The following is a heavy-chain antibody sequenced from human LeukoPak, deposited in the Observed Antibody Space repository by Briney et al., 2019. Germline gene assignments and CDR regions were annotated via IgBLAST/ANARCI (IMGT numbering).Heavy chain of an antibody. CDR1: GYTFTGFY. Sequence: ASVKVSCKASGYTFTGFYMHWVRQAPGQGLEWMGWINPHSADTGYAQKFLGRVTMTRDMSISTIYMELTRLRSDDSALYYCARWDGYSSSPDYWGQGTLVTVSS. D-gene: IGHD6-13*01. CDR3: ARWDGYSSSPDY. J-gene: IGHJ4*02. CDR2: INPHSADT. V-gene: IGHV1-2*02.